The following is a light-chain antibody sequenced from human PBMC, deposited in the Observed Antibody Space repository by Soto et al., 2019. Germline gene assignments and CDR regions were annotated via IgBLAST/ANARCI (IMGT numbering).Light chain of an antibody. Sequence: EIVLTQSPGTLSLSPGERATLSCRASQSVSSSYLAWYQQKPGQAPRLLIFGASSRATGIPDRFSGSGSGTDFTLTMSRLEPEDFAVDYCQKYGSSPYTFGQGTKLEIK. CDR2: GAS. CDR1: QSVSSSY. CDR3: QKYGSSPYT. J-gene: IGKJ2*01. V-gene: IGKV3-20*01.